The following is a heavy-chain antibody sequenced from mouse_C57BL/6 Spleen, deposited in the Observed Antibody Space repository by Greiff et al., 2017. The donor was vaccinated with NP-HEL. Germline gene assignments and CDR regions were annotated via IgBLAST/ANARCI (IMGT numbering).Heavy chain of an antibody. CDR2: INPSTGGT. CDR3: ARRISHYAMDY. V-gene: IGHV1-42*01. D-gene: IGHD2-4*01. CDR1: GYSFTGYY. J-gene: IGHJ4*01. Sequence: VQLQQSEPELVKPGASVKISCKASGYSFTGYYMNWVKQSPEKSLEWIGEINPSTGGTTYNQKFKAKATLTVDKSSSTAYMQLKSLTSEDSAVYYCARRISHYAMDYWGQGTSVTVSS.